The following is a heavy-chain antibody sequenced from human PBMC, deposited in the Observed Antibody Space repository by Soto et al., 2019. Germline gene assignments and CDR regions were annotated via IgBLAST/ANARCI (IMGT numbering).Heavy chain of an antibody. J-gene: IGHJ4*02. V-gene: IGHV3-7*03. CDR2: INQDGSEK. CDR3: AKAHCSSTSCYYFDY. CDR1: GFTFSNYW. D-gene: IGHD2-2*01. Sequence: VGSLRLSCVVSGFTFSNYWMSWVRQVPGKGLEWVANINQDGSEKYYVDSVKGRFTISRDNAKKSLSVQMNRLRAEDTAVYYCAKAHCSSTSCYYFDYWGQGTLVTVSS.